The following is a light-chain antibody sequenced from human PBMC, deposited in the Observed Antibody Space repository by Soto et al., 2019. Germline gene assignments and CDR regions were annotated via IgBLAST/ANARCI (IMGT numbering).Light chain of an antibody. Sequence: QSVLTQPASVSGSPGQSITISCTGTSSDVGSYNLVSWYQQHPGKAPKLMIYEGSKRPSGVSNRFSGSKSGNTASLTISGLQAEDEADYYCCSYAGSSTLWVFGTGTKVTVL. CDR3: CSYAGSSTLWV. J-gene: IGLJ1*01. CDR2: EGS. V-gene: IGLV2-23*01. CDR1: SSDVGSYNL.